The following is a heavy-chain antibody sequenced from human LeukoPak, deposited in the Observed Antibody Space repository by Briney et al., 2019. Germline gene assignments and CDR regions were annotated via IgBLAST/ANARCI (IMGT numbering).Heavy chain of an antibody. CDR3: ARVNIVVVPAALYYYGKDV. D-gene: IGHD2-2*01. V-gene: IGHV3-66*01. Sequence: PGGSLRLSCAASGFTVSSNYMSWVRQAPGKGLEWVSVIYSGGSTYYADSVKGRFTISRDNFKNTLYLQMNSLRAEDTAVYYCARVNIVVVPAALYYYGKDVWGQGTTVTVSS. J-gene: IGHJ6*02. CDR1: GFTVSSNY. CDR2: IYSGGST.